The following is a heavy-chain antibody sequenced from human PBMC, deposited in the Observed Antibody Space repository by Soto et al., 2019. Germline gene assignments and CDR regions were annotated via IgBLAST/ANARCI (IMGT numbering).Heavy chain of an antibody. J-gene: IGHJ5*02. Sequence: QVQLVQSGAEVKKPGASVKVSCKASGYTFTSYGISWVRQAPGQGLEWMGWISGYNGNTNYAQKLQGRATMTTDTSTSTTYMELRSLRSDDTAVYYCARDRVCSSSSCYEAWFDPWGQGTLVTVSS. CDR3: ARDRVCSSSSCYEAWFDP. CDR2: ISGYNGNT. V-gene: IGHV1-18*01. CDR1: GYTFTSYG. D-gene: IGHD2-2*01.